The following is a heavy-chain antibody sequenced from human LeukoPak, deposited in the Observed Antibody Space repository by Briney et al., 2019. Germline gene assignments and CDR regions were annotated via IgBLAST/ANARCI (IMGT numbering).Heavy chain of an antibody. CDR2: INPNSGGT. CDR1: GYTFTGYY. Sequence: ASVKVSCKASGYTFTGYYMHWVRQAPGQGLEWMGWINPNSGGTNYAQKFQGRVTMTRDTSISTAYMELSRLRSDDTAVYYCARPLGGYSYGTKTQKYFQHWGQGTLVTVSS. V-gene: IGHV1-2*02. CDR3: ARPLGGYSYGTKTQKYFQH. J-gene: IGHJ1*01. D-gene: IGHD5-18*01.